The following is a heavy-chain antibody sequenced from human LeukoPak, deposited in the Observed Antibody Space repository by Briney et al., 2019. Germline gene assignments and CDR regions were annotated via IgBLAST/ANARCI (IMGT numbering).Heavy chain of an antibody. V-gene: IGHV3-30*04. J-gene: IGHJ4*02. Sequence: PGRSLRLSCAASGFTFSSYAMHWVRQAPGKGLEWVAVISYDGSNKYYADSVKGRFTISRDNSKNTLYLQMNSLRAEDTAVYYCARDLVSFRSSSPDYWGQGTLVTVSS. CDR3: ARDLVSFRSSSPDY. CDR2: ISYDGSNK. CDR1: GFTFSSYA. D-gene: IGHD6-6*01.